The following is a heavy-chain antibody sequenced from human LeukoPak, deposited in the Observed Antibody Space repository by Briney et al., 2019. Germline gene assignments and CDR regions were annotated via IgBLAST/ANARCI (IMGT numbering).Heavy chain of an antibody. Sequence: SQTLSLTCSLSGDSISSSSGYHFWSWIRQHPGKGLEWIGYIYYRGSTYYNPSLKSRVTISVDTSKNQFSLKLSSVTAADTAVYYCARESRAAVAGRPCYYFDYWGQGTLVTVSS. CDR1: GDSISSSSGYHF. D-gene: IGHD6-19*01. V-gene: IGHV4-30-4*08. J-gene: IGHJ4*02. CDR2: IYYRGST. CDR3: ARESRAAVAGRPCYYFDY.